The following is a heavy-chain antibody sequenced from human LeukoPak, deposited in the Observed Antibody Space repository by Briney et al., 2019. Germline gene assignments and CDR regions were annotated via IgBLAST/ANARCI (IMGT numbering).Heavy chain of an antibody. D-gene: IGHD6-13*01. CDR2: INSDGSST. Sequence: GGSLRLSCAASGFTFSSYWMHWVRQAPGKGLVLVSRINSDGSSTTYADSVKGRFTISRDNAKNTLYLQMNSLRAEDTAVYYCARDPRGYLAAAGIDYWGQGTLVTVSS. CDR3: ARDPRGYLAAAGIDY. J-gene: IGHJ4*02. CDR1: GFTFSSYW. V-gene: IGHV3-74*01.